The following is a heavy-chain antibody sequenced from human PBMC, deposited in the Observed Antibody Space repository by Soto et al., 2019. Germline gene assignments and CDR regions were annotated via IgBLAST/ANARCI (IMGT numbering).Heavy chain of an antibody. CDR3: GRHDYGYVNY. Sequence: SETLSLTCTVSGGSISSGDHFWSWIRQPPGKGLEWIGYIFYGGSTYYNPSLKSRVTISADTSKNQFSLNLSSVTAADTAVYYCGRHDYGYVNYWGQGTLVTVSS. D-gene: IGHD4-17*01. V-gene: IGHV4-30-4*01. J-gene: IGHJ4*02. CDR1: GGSISSGDHF. CDR2: IFYGGST.